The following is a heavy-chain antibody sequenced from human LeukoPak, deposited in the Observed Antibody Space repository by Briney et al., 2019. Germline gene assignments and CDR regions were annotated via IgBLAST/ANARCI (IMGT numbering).Heavy chain of an antibody. CDR3: ARGYFDGGNWFDP. D-gene: IGHD3-9*01. Sequence: SETLSLTCTVFGGSLNSGSYYWSWIRHHPGKGLEWIGYISYRGSTHSNPSLKSRVSISADTSKNQFSLNLNSVTAADTAVYYCARGYFDGGNWFDPWGQGTLVTVSS. V-gene: IGHV4-31*03. CDR2: ISYRGST. CDR1: GGSLNSGSYY. J-gene: IGHJ5*02.